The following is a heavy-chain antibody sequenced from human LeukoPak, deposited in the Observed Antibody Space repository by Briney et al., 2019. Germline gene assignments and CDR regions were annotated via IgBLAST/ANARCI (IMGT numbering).Heavy chain of an antibody. CDR3: ARTQKYYDLWSGMN. CDR2: ISSSGTAD. V-gene: IGHV3-11*04. J-gene: IGHJ4*02. Sequence: GGSVRLSCAATGFTFSDYYMSWLRQAPGKGLEWISYISSSGTADYYADSVQGRFTVSRDTAKSTLYLQMKSLRAEDTAVYYCARTQKYYDLWSGMNWGQGTLVTVSS. D-gene: IGHD3-3*01. CDR1: GFTFSDYY.